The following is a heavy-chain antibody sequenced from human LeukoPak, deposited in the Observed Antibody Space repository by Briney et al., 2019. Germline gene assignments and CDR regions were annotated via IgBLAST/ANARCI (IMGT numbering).Heavy chain of an antibody. D-gene: IGHD3-22*01. J-gene: IGHJ4*02. V-gene: IGHV3-48*04. CDR1: GLSFGSYG. CDR2: ISGNGGTT. CDR3: ARDLDSGNYFFAY. Sequence: PGESLRLSCAASGLSFGSYGLSWVRQAPGKGPQWVSYISGNGGTTHYADSVEGRFTISRDNAKNSLYLQMSSLRAEDTAVYYCARDLDSGNYFFAYWGQGTPVTVSS.